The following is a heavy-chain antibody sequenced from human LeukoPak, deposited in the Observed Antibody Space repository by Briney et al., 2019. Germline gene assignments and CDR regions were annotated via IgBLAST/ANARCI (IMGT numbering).Heavy chain of an antibody. CDR1: GDTFSAFA. J-gene: IGHJ4*02. V-gene: IGHV1-69*04. CDR3: ARALAVAVAGHPLFDS. D-gene: IGHD6-19*01. CDR2: FFPILTIT. Sequence: ASVKVSCKASGDTFSAFAINWVRQAPGQGLEWMGRFFPILTITNAAQRFQGRITFTADKSTGTIHMELSSLRFEDTAVYYCARALAVAVAGHPLFDSWGQGTPVTVSS.